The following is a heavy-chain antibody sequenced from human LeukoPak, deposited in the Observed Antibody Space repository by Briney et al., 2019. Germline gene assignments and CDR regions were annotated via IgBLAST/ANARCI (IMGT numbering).Heavy chain of an antibody. V-gene: IGHV1-69*13. J-gene: IGHJ4*02. CDR3: AISVDVDIVATIGSFDY. D-gene: IGHD5-12*01. CDR1: GGTFSSYA. Sequence: SVKVSCKASGGTFSSYAISWVRQAPGQGLEWMGGIIPISGTANYAQKFQGRVTITADESTSTAYMELSSLRSEDTAVYYCAISVDVDIVATIGSFDYWGQGTLVTVSS. CDR2: IIPISGTA.